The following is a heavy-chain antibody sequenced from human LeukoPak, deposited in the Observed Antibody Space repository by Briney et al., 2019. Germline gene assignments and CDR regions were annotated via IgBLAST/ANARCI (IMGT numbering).Heavy chain of an antibody. CDR3: ARDTDHDSGDYEGNWFDP. CDR2: IKQDGSER. V-gene: IGHV3-7*01. Sequence: GGSLRLSCAASGFTFSTYWMSWVRQAPGKGLEWVANIKQDGSERYYVDSVKGRFTISRDNAKNLLYLQMKSLRAEDTAMYYCARDTDHDSGDYEGNWFDPWGQGTLVTVSS. CDR1: GFTFSTYW. J-gene: IGHJ5*02. D-gene: IGHD4-17*01.